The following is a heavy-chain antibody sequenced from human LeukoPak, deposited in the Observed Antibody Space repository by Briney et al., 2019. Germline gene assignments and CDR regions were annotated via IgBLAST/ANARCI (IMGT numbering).Heavy chain of an antibody. J-gene: IGHJ4*02. V-gene: IGHV1-2*02. CDR3: ARDGPLTTDFDY. CDR2: INPNTGGT. D-gene: IGHD4/OR15-4a*01. Sequence: ASVKVSCKASGYTFTGYSMDWVRQAPGQGLEWMGSINPNTGGTNYAQKFQGRVTMTRDTSISAAYTELRGLRSDDTAVYYCARDGPLTTDFDYWGQGTMVTVSS. CDR1: GYTFTGYS.